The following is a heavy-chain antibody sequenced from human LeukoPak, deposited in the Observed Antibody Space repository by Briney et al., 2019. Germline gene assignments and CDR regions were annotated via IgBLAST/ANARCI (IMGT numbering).Heavy chain of an antibody. V-gene: IGHV1-2*02. Sequence: GASVKVSCKASGYTFTDNFIHWVRQAPGQGLEWMGWINPNTGGTNYAQKFQGRVTMTRDTSISTAYMELSRLRSDDTAVYYCARESAAAPYYYYYYYMDVWGKGTTVTVSS. CDR3: ARESAAAPYYYYYYYMDV. D-gene: IGHD6-13*01. CDR2: INPNTGGT. J-gene: IGHJ6*03. CDR1: GYTFTDNF.